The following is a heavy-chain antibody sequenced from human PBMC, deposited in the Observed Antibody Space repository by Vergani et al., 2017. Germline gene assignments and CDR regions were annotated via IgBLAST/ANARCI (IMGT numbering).Heavy chain of an antibody. CDR2: IYYSGST. D-gene: IGHD2-21*02. J-gene: IGHJ5*02. CDR1: NDSVSNTFYY. V-gene: IGHV4-39*01. CDR3: TRHRAVEAANDWFDP. Sequence: QVQLQESGPGLVKPSETLSLTCTFSNDSVSNTFYYLGWIRQPPGKALEWFGNIYYSGSTYYNPSLESRVTMSVDTSKSRFSLKLSSVTAADTAIYYCTRHRAVEAANDWFDPWEKGTLVTVSS.